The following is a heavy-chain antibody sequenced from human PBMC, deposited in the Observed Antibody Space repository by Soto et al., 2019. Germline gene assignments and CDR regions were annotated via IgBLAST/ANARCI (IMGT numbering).Heavy chain of an antibody. CDR3: AKDLAPVRYYGMDV. CDR1: GFTFSSYG. Sequence: QVQLVESGGGVVQPGRSLRLSCAASGFTFSSYGMHWVRQAPGKGLEWVAVISYDGSNKYYADSVKGRFTISRDNSKNTLYLQMNSLRAEDTAVYYCAKDLAPVRYYGMDVWGQGTTVTVSS. CDR2: ISYDGSNK. V-gene: IGHV3-30*18. J-gene: IGHJ6*02.